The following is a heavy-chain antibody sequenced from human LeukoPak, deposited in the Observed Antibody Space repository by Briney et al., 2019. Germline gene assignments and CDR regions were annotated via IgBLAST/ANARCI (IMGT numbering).Heavy chain of an antibody. CDR2: IYDSGST. D-gene: IGHD2-2*01. Sequence: SETLSLTCTVSGGSISSGDYYWGWIRQPPGKGLEWIGSIYDSGSTYYNPSLKSRITISVDTSKNQFSLKLISVTAADTAVYYCARKASIRGGFHWGQGTLVTVSS. CDR3: ARKASIRGGFH. CDR1: GGSISSGDYY. V-gene: IGHV4-39*07. J-gene: IGHJ4*02.